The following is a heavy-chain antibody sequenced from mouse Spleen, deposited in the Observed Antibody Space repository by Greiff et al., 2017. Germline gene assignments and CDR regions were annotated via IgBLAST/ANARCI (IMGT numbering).Heavy chain of an antibody. CDR2: IYPGSGST. V-gene: IGHV1-55*01. J-gene: IGHJ4*01. CDR1: GYTFTSYW. D-gene: IGHD2-2*01. CDR3: AREGLRRGMDY. Sequence: QVQLQQPGAELVKPGASVKMSCKASGYTFTSYWITWVKQRPGQGLEWIGDIYPGSGSTNYNEKFKSKATLTVDTSFSTAYMQLSSLTSEDSAVYYCAREGLRRGMDYWGQGTSVTVSS.